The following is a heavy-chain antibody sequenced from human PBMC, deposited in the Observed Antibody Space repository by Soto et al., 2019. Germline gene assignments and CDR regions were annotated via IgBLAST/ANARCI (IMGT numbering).Heavy chain of an antibody. Sequence: SETMSLTCAVYGGSFSGYYWSWIRQPPGKGLEWIGEINHSGSTNYNPSLKSRVTISVDTSKNQFSLKLSSVTAADTAVYYCARGSEYYDFWSGYYPPFDYWGQGTLVTVSS. CDR3: ARGSEYYDFWSGYYPPFDY. D-gene: IGHD3-3*01. CDR1: GGSFSGYY. CDR2: INHSGST. J-gene: IGHJ4*02. V-gene: IGHV4-34*01.